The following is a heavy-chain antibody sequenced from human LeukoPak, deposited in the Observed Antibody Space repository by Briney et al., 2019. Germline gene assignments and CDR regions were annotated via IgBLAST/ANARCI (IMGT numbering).Heavy chain of an antibody. J-gene: IGHJ4*02. V-gene: IGHV3-30*02. CDR2: IRYDGSNK. CDR1: GFTFSGSA. CDR3: AKEPDY. Sequence: GGSLRLSCAASGFTFSGSAMHWVRQAPGKGLEWVAFIRYDGSNKYYANSVKGRFTISRDNSKNTLYLQMNSLRAEDTAVYYCAKEPDYWGQGTLVTVSS.